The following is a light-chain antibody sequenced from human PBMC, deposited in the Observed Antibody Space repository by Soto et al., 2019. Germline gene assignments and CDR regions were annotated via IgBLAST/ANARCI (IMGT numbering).Light chain of an antibody. Sequence: EIVLTQSPGTLSLSPGERATLSCRASQSVSSSYLAWYQQKPGQAPRLLIYGASSRATGIPDRFSGSGPGTDSTLTISRPEPEDCPLYYCQQYGSSPYNFGQGTKLEIK. CDR3: QQYGSSPYN. CDR2: GAS. J-gene: IGKJ2*01. V-gene: IGKV3-20*01. CDR1: QSVSSSY.